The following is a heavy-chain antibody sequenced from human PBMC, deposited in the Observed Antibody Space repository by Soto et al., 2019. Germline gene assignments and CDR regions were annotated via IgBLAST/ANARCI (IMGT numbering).Heavy chain of an antibody. J-gene: IGHJ6*04. V-gene: IGHV3-7*01. CDR3: AREIAARL. CDR1: GFTFSSYW. D-gene: IGHD6-6*01. Sequence: ESGGGLVQPGGSLRLSCAASGFTFSSYWMSWFRQAPGKGLEWVANIKQDGSEENYVDSVKGRFTISRDNAKNALYLQMNSRRVEDTAVYYCAREIAARLWGKGTTVTVSS. CDR2: IKQDGSEE.